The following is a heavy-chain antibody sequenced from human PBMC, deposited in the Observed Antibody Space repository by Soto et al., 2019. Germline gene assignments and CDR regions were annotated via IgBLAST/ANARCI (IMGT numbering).Heavy chain of an antibody. J-gene: IGHJ4*02. Sequence: SETLSLTCTVSGGPFSRGGYYWSWIRQHPGKGLECIGYIFYTGSTYYNPTLKSRVTMSVDTSKSQFSLNLSSLTAADTAVYYCARGYYDSSGYRFDSWGQGTLVTVSS. D-gene: IGHD3-22*01. V-gene: IGHV4-31*03. CDR1: GGPFSRGGYY. CDR2: IFYTGST. CDR3: ARGYYDSSGYRFDS.